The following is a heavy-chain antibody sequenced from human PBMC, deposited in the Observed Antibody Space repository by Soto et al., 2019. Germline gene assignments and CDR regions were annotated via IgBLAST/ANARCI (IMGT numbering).Heavy chain of an antibody. CDR3: ARPVATLSDGAFDI. V-gene: IGHV5-51*01. CDR2: IYPSDSDT. D-gene: IGHD5-12*01. CDR1: GYNFASHW. J-gene: IGHJ3*02. Sequence: PGESLKIFCKASGYNFASHWIGWVRQMPGKGLEWMGIIYPSDSDTRYSPSFQGQVTISADKSISTAYLQWSSLKASDTAMYYCARPVATLSDGAFDIWGQGTMVTVSS.